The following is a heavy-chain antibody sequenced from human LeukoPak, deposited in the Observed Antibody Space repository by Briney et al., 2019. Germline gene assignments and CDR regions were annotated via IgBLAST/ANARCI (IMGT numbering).Heavy chain of an antibody. CDR1: GGSISSGGYS. V-gene: IGHV4-30-2*01. CDR2: IYHSGST. J-gene: IGHJ6*02. D-gene: IGHD2-21*01. CDR3: ASELQHRRYGMDV. Sequence: SQTLSLTCAVSGGSISSGGYSWSWIRQPPGKGLEWIGYIYHSGSTYYNPSLKSRVTISVDRSKNQFSLKLSSVTAADTAVYYCASELQHRRYGMDVWGQGTLVTVSS.